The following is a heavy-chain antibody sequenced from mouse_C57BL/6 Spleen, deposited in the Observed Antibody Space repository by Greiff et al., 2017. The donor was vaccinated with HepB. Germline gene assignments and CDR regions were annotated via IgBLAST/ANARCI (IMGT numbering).Heavy chain of an antibody. V-gene: IGHV1-20*01. CDR1: GYSFTGYF. Sequence: VQLQQSGPELVKPGDSVKISCKASGYSFTGYFMNWVMQSHGKSLEWIGRINPYNGDTFYNQKFKGKATLTVDKSSSTAHMELRSLTSEDSAVYYCARRATVVYWYFDFWGTGTTVTVSS. CDR3: ARRATVVYWYFDF. J-gene: IGHJ1*03. D-gene: IGHD1-1*01. CDR2: INPYNGDT.